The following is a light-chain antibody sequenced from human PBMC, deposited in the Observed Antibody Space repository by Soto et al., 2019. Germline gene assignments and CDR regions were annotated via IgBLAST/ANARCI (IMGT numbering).Light chain of an antibody. CDR1: GGDVGGYNY. CDR3: TSYAGSNIFV. Sequence: QSVLTQPPSASGSPGQSVTISCTGTGGDVGGYNYVSWYQQHPGKAPKLMIYEVIKRPSGVPDRFSGSKSGNTASLTVSGLQAEDEADYYCTSYAGSNIFVFGTGTKLTVL. CDR2: EVI. V-gene: IGLV2-8*01. J-gene: IGLJ1*01.